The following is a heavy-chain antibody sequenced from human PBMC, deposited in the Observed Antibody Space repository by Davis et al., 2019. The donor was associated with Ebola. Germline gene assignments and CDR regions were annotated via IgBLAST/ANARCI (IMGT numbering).Heavy chain of an antibody. D-gene: IGHD6-13*01. V-gene: IGHV3-74*01. CDR1: GFTFSRYW. CDR2: INGDGSST. Sequence: GESLKISCAVSGFTFSRYWMHWVRQAPGKGLVWVSCINGDGSSTSYADSVKGRFTISRDNAKNTLYLQMNSLRAEDTAVYYCARGEQQLADYWGQGTLVTVSS. CDR3: ARGEQQLADY. J-gene: IGHJ4*02.